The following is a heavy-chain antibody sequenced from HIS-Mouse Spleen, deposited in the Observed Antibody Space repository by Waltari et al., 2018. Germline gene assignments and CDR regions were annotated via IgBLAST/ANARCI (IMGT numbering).Heavy chain of an antibody. Sequence: QVQLVQSGAEVKKPGASVKVPCKASGYTLTGYYMHWVRQAAGQGLESMGWSNPTSGSTNYAQKSQGRFTITRDTSNSTASMELGRLRSDDTAVYYCAREVGAPGAFDIWGQGTMVTVSS. CDR2: SNPTSGST. CDR1: GYTLTGYY. V-gene: IGHV1-2*02. J-gene: IGHJ3*02. D-gene: IGHD1-26*01. CDR3: AREVGAPGAFDI.